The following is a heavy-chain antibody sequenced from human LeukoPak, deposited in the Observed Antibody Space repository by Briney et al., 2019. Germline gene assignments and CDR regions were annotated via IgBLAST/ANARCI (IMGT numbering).Heavy chain of an antibody. J-gene: IGHJ5*02. V-gene: IGHV4-34*01. CDR3: ARGLSYRSAGTHYDFWSGYSGYNWFDP. CDR2: INHSGST. D-gene: IGHD3-3*01. CDR1: GGSFSGYY. Sequence: SETLSLTCAVYGGSFSGYYWSWIRQPPGKGLEWIGEINHSGSTNYNPSLKSRVTISVDTSKNQFSLKLSSVTAADTAVYYCARGLSYRSAGTHYDFWSGYSGYNWFDPWGQGTLVTVSS.